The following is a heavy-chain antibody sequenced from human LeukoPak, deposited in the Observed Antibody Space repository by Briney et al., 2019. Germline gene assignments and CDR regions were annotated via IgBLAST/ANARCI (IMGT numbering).Heavy chain of an antibody. V-gene: IGHV1-2*02. CDR3: ASGIVVVEAATQGWFDP. J-gene: IGHJ5*02. CDR2: INPNSGGT. Sequence: GSVKVSCKASGYTFTGYYMHWVRQAPGQGLEWMGWINPNSGGTNYAQKFQGRVTMPRDTSISSAYMELRRLRSDDTAVYDCASGIVVVEAATQGWFDPWGQGTLVTVSS. D-gene: IGHD2-15*01. CDR1: GYTFTGYY.